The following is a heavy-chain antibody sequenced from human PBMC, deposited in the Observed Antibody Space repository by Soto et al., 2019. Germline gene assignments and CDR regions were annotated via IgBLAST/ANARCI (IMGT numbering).Heavy chain of an antibody. V-gene: IGHV3-15*07. D-gene: IGHD3-10*01. CDR3: TTQIYGSGMFDYYYGMDV. Sequence: GGSLRLSCAASGFIFSNAWINWVRQAPGKGLEWVGRVKSKTDGGTTDFAAPVKGRFAISRDDSKNMVYLEMNSLKTEDTAIYYCTTQIYGSGMFDYYYGMDVWGQGTTVTVS. J-gene: IGHJ6*02. CDR2: VKSKTDGGTT. CDR1: GFIFSNAW.